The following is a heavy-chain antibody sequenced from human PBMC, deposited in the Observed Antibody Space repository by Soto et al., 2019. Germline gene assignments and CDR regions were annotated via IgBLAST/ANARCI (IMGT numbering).Heavy chain of an antibody. V-gene: IGHV4-34*01. CDR3: ARGDLAKSGYLDY. J-gene: IGHJ4*02. CDR2: INHSGST. Sequence: PSETLSLTCAVYGGSFSGCYWSWIRQPPGKGLEWIGEINHSGSTNYNPSLKSRVTISVDTSKNQFSLKLSSVTAADTAVYYCARGDLAKSGYLDYWGQGTLVTVSS. CDR1: GGSFSGCY. D-gene: IGHD1-26*01.